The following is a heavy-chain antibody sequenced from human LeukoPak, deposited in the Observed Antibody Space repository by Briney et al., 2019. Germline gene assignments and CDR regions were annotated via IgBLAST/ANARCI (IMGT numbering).Heavy chain of an antibody. CDR2: IYTSGST. Sequence: KASETLSLTRTVSGGSISSGNYYWSWIRQPAGKGLEWIGRIYTSGSTNYNPSLKSRVTISVDTSKNQFSLKLSSVTAADTAVYYCASSAPSRVEMATSYFDYWGQGTLVTVSS. CDR3: ASSAPSRVEMATSYFDY. V-gene: IGHV4-61*02. D-gene: IGHD5-24*01. CDR1: GGSISSGNYY. J-gene: IGHJ4*02.